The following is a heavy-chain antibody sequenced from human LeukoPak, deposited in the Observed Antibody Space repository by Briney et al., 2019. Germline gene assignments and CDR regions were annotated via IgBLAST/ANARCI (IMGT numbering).Heavy chain of an antibody. CDR3: ARDGYTSSCYPDYSFDY. Sequence: PSETLSLTCTVSGGSISSSSYYWGWIRQPPGKGLEWIGSFYYSGSTYYNPSLKSRVTISVDTSKNQVALTLRSVTAADTAVYFCARDGYTSSCYPDYSFDYWGQGTLVTVAS. J-gene: IGHJ4*02. CDR2: FYYSGST. D-gene: IGHD6-13*01. V-gene: IGHV4-39*06. CDR1: GGSISSSSYY.